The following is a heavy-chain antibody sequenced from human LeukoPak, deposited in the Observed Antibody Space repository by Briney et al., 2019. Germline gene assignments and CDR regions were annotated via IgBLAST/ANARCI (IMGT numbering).Heavy chain of an antibody. D-gene: IGHD6-13*01. CDR2: IDPSDSYT. CDR3: ARYSVAAARYYGMDV. V-gene: IGHV5-10-1*01. CDR1: GYSFTSYW. Sequence: GESLKISCKGSGYSFTSYWISWVRQMPGKGLEWIGRIDPSDSYTNYSPSFQGHVTISADQSISTAYLQWSSLKASDTAMYYCARYSVAAARYYGMDVWGQGTTVTVSS. J-gene: IGHJ6*02.